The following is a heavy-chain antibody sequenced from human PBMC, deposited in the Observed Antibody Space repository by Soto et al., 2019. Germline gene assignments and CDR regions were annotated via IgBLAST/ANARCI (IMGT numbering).Heavy chain of an antibody. CDR1: GFTFSSYA. D-gene: IGHD6-19*01. J-gene: IGHJ6*01. CDR2: ISYDGSNK. CDR3: ARDRGVYICGWYYFYVMDV. Sequence: QVQLVESGGGVVQPGRSLRLSCAASGFTFSSYAMHWVRQAPGKGLEWVAVISYDGSNKYYADSVKGRFTISRDNSKNTLYLQRNSLRAEDTAVYYCARDRGVYICGWYYFYVMDVWGQGTTVTVSS. V-gene: IGHV3-30-3*01.